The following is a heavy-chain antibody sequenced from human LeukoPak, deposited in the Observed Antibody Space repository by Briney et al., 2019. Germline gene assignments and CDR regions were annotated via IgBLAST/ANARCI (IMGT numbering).Heavy chain of an antibody. V-gene: IGHV4-31*03. CDR3: ASSYYGGPASRRYYYYMDV. D-gene: IGHD1-26*01. CDR1: GGSISSGGYY. Sequence: SETLSLTCTVSGGSISSGGYYWSWIRQHPGKGLEWIGYIYYSGSTYYNPSLKSRVTISVDTSKNQFSLKLSSVTAADTAVYYCASSYYGGPASRRYYYYMDVWGKGTTVTVSS. J-gene: IGHJ6*03. CDR2: IYYSGST.